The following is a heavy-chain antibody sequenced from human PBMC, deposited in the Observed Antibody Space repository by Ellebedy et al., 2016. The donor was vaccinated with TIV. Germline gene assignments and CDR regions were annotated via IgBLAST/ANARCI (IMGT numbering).Heavy chain of an antibody. CDR3: ASESPTGNYYYYGMGV. V-gene: IGHV3-48*04. Sequence: PGGSLRLSCAASGFTFSTYSMDWVRQAPGKGLEWISYISSDSGTIYYADSVRGRFTISRDNAKNSLYLQMNSLRVEDTAVYYCASESPTGNYYYYGMGVWGQGTTVTVSS. J-gene: IGHJ6*02. CDR2: ISSDSGTI. CDR1: GFTFSTYS. D-gene: IGHD1-14*01.